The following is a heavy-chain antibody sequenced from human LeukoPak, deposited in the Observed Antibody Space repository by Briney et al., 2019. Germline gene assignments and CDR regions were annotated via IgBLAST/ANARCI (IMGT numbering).Heavy chain of an antibody. J-gene: IGHJ4*02. CDR2: VHLDGRT. Sequence: PSETLSLTCDVSGGSVTSTNWWTWVRQPSGKGLEWIGEVHLDGRTNYNPSLKSRLIMSVDLPENHISLKLTSVTAADTAVYYCSRAGTGFNIPGAYWGQGTLVTVSS. V-gene: IGHV4-4*02. CDR3: SRAGTGFNIPGAY. CDR1: GGSVTSTNW. D-gene: IGHD1-14*01.